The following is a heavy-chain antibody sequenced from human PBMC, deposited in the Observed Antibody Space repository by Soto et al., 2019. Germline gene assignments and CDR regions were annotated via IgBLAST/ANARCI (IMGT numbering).Heavy chain of an antibody. D-gene: IGHD2-2*01. J-gene: IGHJ4*02. CDR1: GITFSSYA. Sequence: EVQLLESGGGLVQPGGSLRLSCEASGITFSSYAMSWVRQAPGKGLEWVSTSGGSGGSTYYADSVKGRFTISRDNSKNTLYLQMNSLRAEDTALYYCAKGKGKCTTYEGHFDHWGQGTLVTVSS. CDR3: AKGKGKCTTYEGHFDH. V-gene: IGHV3-23*01. CDR2: SGGSGGST.